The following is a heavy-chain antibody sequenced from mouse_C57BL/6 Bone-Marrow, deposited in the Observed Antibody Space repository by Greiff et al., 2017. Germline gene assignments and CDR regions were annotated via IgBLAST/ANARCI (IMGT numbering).Heavy chain of an antibody. CDR1: GSPIPSGYY. Sequence: EVQLVESGPGLVKPSHSLSLPSPSTGSPIPSGYYWTWIRKFPGKKLEWMGNISYDGSNNYNPSLKNRISITRDTSKNQFFLKLNSVTTEDTATYYCARDHPYYYEEAWFAYWGQGTLVTVSA. CDR2: ISYDGSN. V-gene: IGHV3-6*01. D-gene: IGHD1-1*01. CDR3: ARDHPYYYEEAWFAY. J-gene: IGHJ3*01.